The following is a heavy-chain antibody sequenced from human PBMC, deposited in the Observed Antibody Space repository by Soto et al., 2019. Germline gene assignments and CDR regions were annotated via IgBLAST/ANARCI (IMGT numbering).Heavy chain of an antibody. CDR3: ARHKDRLQLGGNYYYILDV. Sequence: GASVKVSCKASGGTFSTSALSWVRQAPGQGLEWMGGIMPVFPTPDYAQKFQGRVTITADESTSTAYMELGGLTSDDTAVYYCARHKDRLQLGGNYYYILDVWGQGTAVTVSS. V-gene: IGHV1-69*13. D-gene: IGHD5-12*01. CDR2: IMPVFPTP. CDR1: GGTFSTSA. J-gene: IGHJ6*02.